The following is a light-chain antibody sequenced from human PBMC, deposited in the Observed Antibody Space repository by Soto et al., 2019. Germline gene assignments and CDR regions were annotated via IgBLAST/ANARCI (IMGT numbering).Light chain of an antibody. CDR2: GAS. J-gene: IGKJ1*01. V-gene: IGKV3-20*01. CDR3: QQHGSSPET. CDR1: QSVSSSY. Sequence: SPSTLSAQKPYRDTLSWSASQSVSSSYLAWYQQKPGQAPRLLIYGASSRATGIPDRFSGSGSGTDFTLTISRLEPEDFAVYYCQQHGSSPETFGQGTKVDIK.